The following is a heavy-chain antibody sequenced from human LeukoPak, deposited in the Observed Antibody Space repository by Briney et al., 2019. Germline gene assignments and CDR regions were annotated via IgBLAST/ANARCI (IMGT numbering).Heavy chain of an antibody. Sequence: SVKVSCKASGGTFSSYAISWVRQAPGQGLEWMGRIIPIFGTANYAQKFQGRVTITTDESTSTAYMEQSSLRSEDTAVYYCARVSSSGRSPMDYWGQGTLVTVSS. D-gene: IGHD6-19*01. V-gene: IGHV1-69*05. CDR3: ARVSSSGRSPMDY. CDR2: IIPIFGTA. CDR1: GGTFSSYA. J-gene: IGHJ4*02.